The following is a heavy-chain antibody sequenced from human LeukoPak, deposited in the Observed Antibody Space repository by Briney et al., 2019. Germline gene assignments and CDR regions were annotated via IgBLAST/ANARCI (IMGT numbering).Heavy chain of an antibody. V-gene: IGHV1-8*01. D-gene: IGHD6-6*01. CDR2: MNPNSGNT. Sequence: ASVKVSCKASGYTFTTSYDINWVRQATGQGLEWMGRMNPNSGNTGYAQKFQGRVTMTRNTSISTAYMELSSLRSEDTAVYYCARPLLPYSISSFGFDPWGQGTLVTVSS. CDR3: ARPLLPYSISSFGFDP. CDR1: GYTFTTSYD. J-gene: IGHJ5*02.